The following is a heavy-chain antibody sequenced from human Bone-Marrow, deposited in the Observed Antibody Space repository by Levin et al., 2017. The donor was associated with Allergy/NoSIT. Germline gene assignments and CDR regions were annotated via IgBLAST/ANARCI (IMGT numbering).Heavy chain of an antibody. CDR1: GFTFGDFA. CDR2: ITSKRYGGTT. J-gene: IGHJ6*03. CDR3: AKSGLQLLRNYYYFYYFMDV. V-gene: IGHV3-49*03. Sequence: GGSLRLSCAGSGFTFGDFALTWFRQAPGKGLEWVGFITSKRYGGTTQYAASVEGRFIISRDDSKSIAFLQMNSLKTEDTAVYYCAKSGLQLLRNYYYFYYFMDVWGKGTTVTVSS. D-gene: IGHD1-7*01.